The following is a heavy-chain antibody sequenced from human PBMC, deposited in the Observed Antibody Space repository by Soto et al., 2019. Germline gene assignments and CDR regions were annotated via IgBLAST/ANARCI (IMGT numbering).Heavy chain of an antibody. V-gene: IGHV4-4*07. CDR2: IYTSGST. J-gene: IGHJ6*02. CDR1: GGSISSYY. Sequence: QVQLQESGPGLVKPSETLSLTCTVSGGSISSYYWSCIRQPAGKGLERIGLIYTSGSTNYIPSLKSRVTMSVDTSKNQFALKLSSVTAADTAVYYCAGRLGSHVYYYYGMDVWGQGTTVNVSS. CDR3: AGRLGSHVYYYYGMDV. D-gene: IGHD2-15*01.